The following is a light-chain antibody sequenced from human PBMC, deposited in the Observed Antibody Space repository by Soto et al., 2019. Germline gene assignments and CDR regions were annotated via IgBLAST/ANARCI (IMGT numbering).Light chain of an antibody. V-gene: IGLV1-44*01. Sequence: QSVLTQPPSASGTPGQRVTISCSGSSSNIGSNPVNWYQQLPGTAPKLLIYNNNQWPSGVPDRFSGSKSGTSASLAISGLQSEDEADYYCAAWDDGLNGAVFGGGTKVTVL. J-gene: IGLJ2*01. CDR3: AAWDDGLNGAV. CDR2: NNN. CDR1: SSNIGSNP.